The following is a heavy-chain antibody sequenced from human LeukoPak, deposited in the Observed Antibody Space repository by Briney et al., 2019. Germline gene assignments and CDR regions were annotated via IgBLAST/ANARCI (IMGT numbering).Heavy chain of an antibody. D-gene: IGHD6-6*01. Sequence: PGGSLRPSCAASGFAFSTYWMSWVRQAPGKGLEWVANIKQDESEKSYVDSVKGRFTISRDNAKNSLYLQMNSLRAEDTAVYYCARSSYSSSSSVWGQGTMVTVSS. CDR3: ARSSYSSSSSV. CDR1: GFAFSTYW. V-gene: IGHV3-7*03. J-gene: IGHJ3*01. CDR2: IKQDESEK.